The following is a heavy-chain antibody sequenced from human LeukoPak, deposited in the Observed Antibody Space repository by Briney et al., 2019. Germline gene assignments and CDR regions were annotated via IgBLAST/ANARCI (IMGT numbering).Heavy chain of an antibody. V-gene: IGHV3-48*01. CDR1: GFTFNTYT. D-gene: IGHD1-26*01. J-gene: IGHJ5*02. CDR2: ISGSSGII. CDR3: AKGPDSGP. Sequence: GGSLRLSCAASGFTFNTYTMNWVRQAPGKGLEWVSYISGSSGIIDYADSVRGRFTISRDNAKNSLYLQMNSLRAEDTAVYYCAKGPDSGPWGQGTLVTVSS.